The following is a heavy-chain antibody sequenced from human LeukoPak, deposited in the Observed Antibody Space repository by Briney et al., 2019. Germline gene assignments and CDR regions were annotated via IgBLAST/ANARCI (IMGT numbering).Heavy chain of an antibody. CDR1: GGSISSGGYS. J-gene: IGHJ4*02. D-gene: IGHD3-22*01. CDR2: IYHSGST. V-gene: IGHV4-30-2*01. CDR3: ARSNYYDSSGLGPPVDY. Sequence: KSSQTLSLTCAVSGGSISSGGYSWSWIRQPPGKGLEWIGYIYHSGSTYYNPSLKSRVTISVDRSKNQFSLKLSSVTAADTAVYYCARSNYYDSSGLGPPVDYWGQGTLVTVSS.